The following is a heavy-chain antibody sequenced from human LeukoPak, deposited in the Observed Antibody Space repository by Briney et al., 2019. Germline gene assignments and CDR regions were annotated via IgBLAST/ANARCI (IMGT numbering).Heavy chain of an antibody. J-gene: IGHJ4*02. CDR1: GYTLITYG. CDR2: INDDGSSI. Sequence: GGSLRLSCVASGYTLITYGRHGVGQGPGRGRVGVSRINDDGSSISYAESVRGRFTISRDNAKNTLYLQMNSLRAEDAAVYYCTRDTFGARDSWGQGTLVTVSS. D-gene: IGHD3-10*01. V-gene: IGHV3-74*01. CDR3: TRDTFGARDS.